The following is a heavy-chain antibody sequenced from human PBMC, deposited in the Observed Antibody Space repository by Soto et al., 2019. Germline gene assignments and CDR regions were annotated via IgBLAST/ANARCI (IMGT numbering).Heavy chain of an antibody. V-gene: IGHV3-23*01. CDR1: GFTFSSYA. J-gene: IGHJ4*02. D-gene: IGHD3-16*01. CDR2: ISGSGGST. Sequence: EVQLLESGGGLVQPGGSLRLSCAASGFTFSSYAMSWVRQAPGKGLEWVSAISGSGGSTYYADSVKGRFTISRDNSKNTLYLQMNGLRAEDTAVYYCAKDRGYDYVWGGWGQGTLVTVSS. CDR3: AKDRGYDYVWGG.